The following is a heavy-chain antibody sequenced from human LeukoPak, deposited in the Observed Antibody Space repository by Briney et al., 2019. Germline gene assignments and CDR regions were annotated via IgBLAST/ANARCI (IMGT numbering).Heavy chain of an antibody. CDR3: ATAIDSSGYYHPGWFDP. CDR2: FDPEDGET. Sequence: ASVKVSCKVSVYTLTELSMHWVRQAPGKGLEWIGGFDPEDGETIYAQKFQGRVTMTEDTTTDTAYMELSSLRYTAVYYCATAIDSSGYYHPGWFDPWGQGTLVTVSS. J-gene: IGHJ5*02. V-gene: IGHV1-24*01. D-gene: IGHD3-22*01. CDR1: VYTLTELS.